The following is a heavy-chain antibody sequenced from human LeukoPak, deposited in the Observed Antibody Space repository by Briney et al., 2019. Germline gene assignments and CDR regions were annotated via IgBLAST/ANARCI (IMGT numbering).Heavy chain of an antibody. D-gene: IGHD6-6*01. J-gene: IGHJ4*02. CDR1: SGSISSGTYY. CDR3: ARDIAPRPGPEYYFDS. Sequence: PSETLSLTCTVSSGSISSGTYYWSWIRQLPGKGLEWIGYISYSGNTDYNPSLKSRVTMSVDTSKNQFSLKLSSVTAADTAVYYCARDIAPRPGPEYYFDSWGQGTLVTVPS. CDR2: ISYSGNT. V-gene: IGHV4-31*03.